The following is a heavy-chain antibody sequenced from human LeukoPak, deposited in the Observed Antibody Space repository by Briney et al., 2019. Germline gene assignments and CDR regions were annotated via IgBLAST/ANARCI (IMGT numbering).Heavy chain of an antibody. J-gene: IGHJ4*02. CDR2: IYTSGST. D-gene: IGHD5-24*01. V-gene: IGHV4-61*02. CDR1: GGSISSGSYY. CDR3: AREGGRDGYLFPDY. Sequence: SETLSLTCTVSGGSISSGSYYWSWIRQPAGKGLEWIGRIYTSGSTNYNPSLKSRVTISVDTSKNQFSLKLSSVTAADTAVYYCAREGGRDGYLFPDYWGQGTLVTVSS.